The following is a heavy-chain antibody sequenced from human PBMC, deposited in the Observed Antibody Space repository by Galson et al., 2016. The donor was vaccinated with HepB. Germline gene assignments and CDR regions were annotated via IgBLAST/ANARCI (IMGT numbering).Heavy chain of an antibody. V-gene: IGHV1-18*01. D-gene: IGHD4-23*01. J-gene: IGHJ6*02. CDR3: AREQAVGYGMDV. CDR1: GYTFNTYG. CDR2: ISTYNGHT. Sequence: SVKVSCKASGYTFNTYGVAWVRQAPGQGLEWMGWISTYNGHTSYVQKVQGRVTMTTDTSTNTAFMELRSLISADTAVYYCAREQAVGYGMDVWGQGTTVTVSS.